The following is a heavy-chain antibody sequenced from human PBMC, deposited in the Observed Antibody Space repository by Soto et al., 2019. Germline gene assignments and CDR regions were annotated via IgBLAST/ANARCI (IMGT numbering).Heavy chain of an antibody. J-gene: IGHJ6*02. D-gene: IGHD3-22*01. CDR2: ISSSSSTI. Sequence: GGSLRLSCAASGFTFSSYSMNWVRKAPGKGLEWVSYISSSSSTIYYADSVKGRFTISRDNAKNSLYLQMNSLRDEDTAVYYCARDSYYDSSGPETTYYYYGMDVWGQGTTVTVSS. CDR1: GFTFSSYS. CDR3: ARDSYYDSSGPETTYYYYGMDV. V-gene: IGHV3-48*02.